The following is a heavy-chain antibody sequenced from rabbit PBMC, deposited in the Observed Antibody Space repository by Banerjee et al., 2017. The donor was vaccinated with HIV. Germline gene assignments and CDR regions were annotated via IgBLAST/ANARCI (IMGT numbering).Heavy chain of an antibody. J-gene: IGHJ4*01. Sequence: QSLEESGGDLVKPGASLTLTCTASGFSFSSGYYMCWVRQAPGKGLELIACVYPVTSGNIYYANWVNGRFTISSHNAQNTLYLQLNSLTAADTATYFCARAGNGWGPIYFNLWGQGTLVTVS. V-gene: IGHV1S40*01. CDR1: GFSFSSGYY. CDR2: VYPVTSGNI. D-gene: IGHD4-1*01. CDR3: ARAGNGWGPIYFNL.